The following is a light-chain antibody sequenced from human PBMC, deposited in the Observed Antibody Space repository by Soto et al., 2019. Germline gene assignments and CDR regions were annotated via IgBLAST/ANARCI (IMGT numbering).Light chain of an antibody. V-gene: IGLV1-51*02. J-gene: IGLJ1*01. CDR2: ENN. Sequence: QSVLTQPPSVSAAPGQKVTISCSGSSSNIGNNYVSWYQQLPGPAPKLLIYENNKRPSGIPDRFSGSKSGTSATLGITGLQTGDEADYYCGTWDSSLIAGYVFGTGTKVTVL. CDR3: GTWDSSLIAGYV. CDR1: SSNIGNNY.